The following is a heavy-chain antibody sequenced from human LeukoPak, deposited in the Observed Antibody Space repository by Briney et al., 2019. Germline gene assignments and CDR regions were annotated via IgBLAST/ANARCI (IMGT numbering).Heavy chain of an antibody. J-gene: IGHJ6*02. CDR2: IKQDGSEE. CDR1: GFSFSSYW. Sequence: GGSLRLSCAASGFSFSSYWMSWVRQAPGKGLEWVANIKQDGSEEYYVDSVKGRFTISRDNAKNSLYLQMNSLRAEDAAVYYCAKGGYSYGWSYYGMDVWGQGTTVTVSS. D-gene: IGHD5-18*01. CDR3: AKGGYSYGWSYYGMDV. V-gene: IGHV3-7*03.